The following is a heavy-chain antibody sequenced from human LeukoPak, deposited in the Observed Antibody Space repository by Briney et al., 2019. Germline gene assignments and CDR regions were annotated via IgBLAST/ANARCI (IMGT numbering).Heavy chain of an antibody. CDR3: ARGAPGYTYAYGAPYYFDN. J-gene: IGHJ4*02. V-gene: IGHV3-53*04. CDR2: IFSGGIT. CDR1: GFTVNTNY. Sequence: GGSLRLSCAASGFTVNTNYMSWVRPAPGEGLEWVSFIFSGGITYYADSVKGRFTISRHDSKNTVYLQMNSLRAEDTALYYCARGAPGYTYAYGAPYYFDNWGQGTLVTVSS. D-gene: IGHD5-18*01.